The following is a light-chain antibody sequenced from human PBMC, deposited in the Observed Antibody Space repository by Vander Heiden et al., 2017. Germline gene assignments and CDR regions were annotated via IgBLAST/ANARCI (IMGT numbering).Light chain of an antibody. J-gene: IGLJ1*01. CDR3: QSADSSGTYRV. V-gene: IGLV3-25*03. CDR1: ALPKQY. CDR2: KDS. Sequence: SYELTQPPSVSVSPGQTARITCSGDALPKQYAYWYPQKPGQAPVLVIYKDSERPSGIPERFSGSSSGTTVTLTISGVQAEDEADYYCQSADSSGTYRVFGTGTKVTVL.